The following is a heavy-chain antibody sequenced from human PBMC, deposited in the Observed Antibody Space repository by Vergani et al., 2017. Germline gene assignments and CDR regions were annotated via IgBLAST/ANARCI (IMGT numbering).Heavy chain of an antibody. D-gene: IGHD2-2*01. Sequence: QVQLVQSGAEVKKPGSSVKVSCKASGGTFSSYTISWVRQAPGQGLEWMGRIIPILGIANYAQKLQGRVTMTTDTSTSTAYMELRSLRSDDTAVYYCARDNPISYMVVVPAATRDNGMDVWGQGTEVTGSS. CDR1: GGTFSSYT. CDR2: IIPILGIA. V-gene: IGHV1-69*08. CDR3: ARDNPISYMVVVPAATRDNGMDV. J-gene: IGHJ6*02.